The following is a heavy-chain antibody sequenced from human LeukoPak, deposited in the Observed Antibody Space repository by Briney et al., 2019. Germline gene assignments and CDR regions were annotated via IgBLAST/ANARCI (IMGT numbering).Heavy chain of an antibody. V-gene: IGHV3-23*01. D-gene: IGHD6-25*01. CDR3: AKRSVSGYTSGWDWHFDL. Sequence: PGGSLRLSCAASGFTFSNYAMSWVRQAPGKGLEWVSAISGSGGTTYYADSVRGRFSISRDNSDNTLFLQMNSLRAEDTAVYYCAKRSVSGYTSGWDWHFDLWGRGTLVTVSS. CDR1: GFTFSNYA. J-gene: IGHJ2*01. CDR2: ISGSGGTT.